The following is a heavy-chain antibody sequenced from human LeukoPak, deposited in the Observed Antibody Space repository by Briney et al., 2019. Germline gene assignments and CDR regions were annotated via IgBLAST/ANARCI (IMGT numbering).Heavy chain of an antibody. CDR2: IIPIFGTA. V-gene: IGHV1-69*05. CDR3: ARDRDGVTGSSGYYYEGHY. CDR1: GGTFSSYA. J-gene: IGHJ4*02. D-gene: IGHD3-22*01. Sequence: GASAKVSCKASGGTFSSYAISWLRQAPGQGLEWMGGIIPIFGTANYAQKFQGRVTITTDESTSTAYMELSSLRSEDTAVYYCARDRDGVTGSSGYYYEGHYWGQGTLVTVSS.